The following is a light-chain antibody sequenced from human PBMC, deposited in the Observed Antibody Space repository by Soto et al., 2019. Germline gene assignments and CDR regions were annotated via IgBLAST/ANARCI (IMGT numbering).Light chain of an antibody. Sequence: QSVLTQPTSASGTPGQRVTISCSGSSSNTGSNYVYWYQQLPGTAPKLLIDTNNQRPSGVPDRFSGSKSGTSASLAISGLRSEDEANYYCAAWDDSLSGRVFGGGTKLTVL. V-gene: IGLV1-47*01. CDR3: AAWDDSLSGRV. J-gene: IGLJ2*01. CDR1: SSNTGSNY. CDR2: TNN.